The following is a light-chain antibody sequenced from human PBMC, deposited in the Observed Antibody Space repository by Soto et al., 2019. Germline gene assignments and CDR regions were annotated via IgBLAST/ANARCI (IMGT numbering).Light chain of an antibody. J-gene: IGLJ2*01. Sequence: QSVLTHPASVSGSPGQSITISCTGTSSDVGGYNYVSWYQQHPGKAPKLMIYEVSNRPSGVSNRFSGSKSGNTASLTISGLQAEDEADYYCSSYTSSSTLGVFGGGTKVTVL. CDR3: SSYTSSSTLGV. CDR1: SSDVGGYNY. CDR2: EVS. V-gene: IGLV2-14*01.